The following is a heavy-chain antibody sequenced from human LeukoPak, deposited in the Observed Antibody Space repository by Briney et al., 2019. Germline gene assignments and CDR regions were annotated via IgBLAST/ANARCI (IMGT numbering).Heavy chain of an antibody. J-gene: IGHJ4*02. CDR3: AKEVSRVTTFYFDY. V-gene: IGHV3-23*01. CDR2: ISGSGAGT. Sequence: PGGSLRLSCAASGFTFSSYAMNWVRQAPGKGLEWVSAISGSGAGTYYADSVKGRFTISRDNSENTLYLQMNSLRAEDTAVYYCAKEVSRVTTFYFDYWGQGTLVTVSS. D-gene: IGHD4-17*01. CDR1: GFTFSSYA.